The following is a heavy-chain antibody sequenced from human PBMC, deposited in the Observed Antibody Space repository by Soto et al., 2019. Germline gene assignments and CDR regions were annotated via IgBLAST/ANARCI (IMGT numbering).Heavy chain of an antibody. J-gene: IGHJ4*02. V-gene: IGHV3-23*01. Sequence: EVQLLESGGGLVQPGGSLRLSCAASGFTFYSYAMTWVRQAPGKGLEWGSSISGSGGTTYYADSVKGRFTISRDSSKNTLYLQMNSLRTEDTAVYYCAKAHSFVELTPFDYWGQGSLVTVSS. D-gene: IGHD1-7*01. CDR1: GFTFYSYA. CDR2: ISGSGGTT. CDR3: AKAHSFVELTPFDY.